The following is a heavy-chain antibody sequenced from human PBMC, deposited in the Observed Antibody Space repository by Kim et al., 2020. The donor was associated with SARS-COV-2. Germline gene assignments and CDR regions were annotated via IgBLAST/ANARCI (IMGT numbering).Heavy chain of an antibody. V-gene: IGHV1-69*13. CDR3: ARDQRGYYYDSSGYFGD. Sequence: SVKVSCKASGGTFSSYAISWVRQAPGQGLEWMGGIIPIFGTANYAQKFQGRVTITADESTSTAYMELSSLRSEDTAVYYCARDQRGYYYDSSGYFGDWGQGTLVTVSS. J-gene: IGHJ4*02. CDR1: GGTFSSYA. CDR2: IIPIFGTA. D-gene: IGHD3-22*01.